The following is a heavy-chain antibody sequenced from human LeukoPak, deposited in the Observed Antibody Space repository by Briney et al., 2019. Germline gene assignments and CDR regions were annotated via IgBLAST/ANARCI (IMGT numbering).Heavy chain of an antibody. Sequence: GGSLRLSCAASGFTFSSYSMSWVRQAPGKGLEWVSSISSSGSYISYADSVKGRFTISRDNAKNSPYLQMNSLRAEDTAVYYCARARYSYGGDFDPWGQGTLVTVSS. CDR1: GFTFSSYS. CDR3: ARARYSYGGDFDP. V-gene: IGHV3-21*01. D-gene: IGHD5-18*01. CDR2: ISSSGSYI. J-gene: IGHJ5*02.